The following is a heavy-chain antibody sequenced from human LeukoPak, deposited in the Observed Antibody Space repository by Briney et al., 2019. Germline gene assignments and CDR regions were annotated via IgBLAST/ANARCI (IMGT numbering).Heavy chain of an antibody. CDR1: GFTLSSYA. CDR2: ISGSGGST. CDR3: AKIVDGVAGTSYYFDY. Sequence: GGSLRLSCAASGFTLSSYAMSWVRQAPEKGLEWVSAISGSGGSTYYADSVKGRLTISRDNSKNTLYLQMNSLRAEDTAVYYRAKIVDGVAGTSYYFDYWGQGTLVTVSS. D-gene: IGHD6-19*01. V-gene: IGHV3-23*01. J-gene: IGHJ4*02.